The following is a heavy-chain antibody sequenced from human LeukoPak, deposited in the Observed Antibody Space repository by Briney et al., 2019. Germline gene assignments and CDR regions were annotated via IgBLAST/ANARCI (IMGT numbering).Heavy chain of an antibody. CDR3: ARGPPRTYYDFWSGYLRCDY. D-gene: IGHD3-3*01. J-gene: IGHJ4*02. V-gene: IGHV3-21*01. CDR1: GFTFSSYS. CDR2: ISSSSSYI. Sequence: GGSLRLSCAASGFTFSSYSMNWVRQAPGKGLEWVSSISSSSSYIYYADSVKGRFTISRDNAKNSLYLQMNSLRAEDTAVYYCARGPPRTYYDFWSGYLRCDYWGQGTLLTVSS.